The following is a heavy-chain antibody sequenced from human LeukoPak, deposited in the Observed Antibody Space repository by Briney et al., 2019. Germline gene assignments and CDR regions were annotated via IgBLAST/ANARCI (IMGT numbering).Heavy chain of an antibody. J-gene: IGHJ3*02. CDR1: GYSFTSYW. D-gene: IGHD2-2*01. CDR2: IYPGDSDT. V-gene: IGHV5-51*01. CDR3: ARGDIVVVPAVATAFDI. Sequence: GESLKISCKGSGYSFTSYWIGWVRQMPGKGLEWMGIIYPGDSDTRYSPSFQGQVTISADKSISTAYLQWSSLKASDTAMYYCARGDIVVVPAVATAFDIWGQGTMVTVSS.